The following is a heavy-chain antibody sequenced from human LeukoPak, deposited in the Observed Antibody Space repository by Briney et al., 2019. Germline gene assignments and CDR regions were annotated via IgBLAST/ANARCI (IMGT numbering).Heavy chain of an antibody. CDR1: GFTVSSNY. CDR2: ISSSGSYI. J-gene: IGHJ4*02. D-gene: IGHD3-10*01. Sequence: KPGGSLRLSCAASGFTVSSNYMSWVRQGPGKGLEWVSSISSSGSYIYYADSVKGRFTISRDNAKNSLYLQMNSLRAADTAVYYCARDPPGGSDYWGQGTLVTVSS. CDR3: ARDPPGGSDY. V-gene: IGHV3-21*01.